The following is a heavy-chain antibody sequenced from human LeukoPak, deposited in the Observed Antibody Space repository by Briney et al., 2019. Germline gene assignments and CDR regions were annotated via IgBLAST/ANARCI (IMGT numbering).Heavy chain of an antibody. D-gene: IGHD6-19*01. J-gene: IGHJ4*02. CDR3: AVDIAVAGHFDY. CDR2: VIPIFGTA. CDR1: GDTFSSYG. Sequence: SVKVSCKASGDTFSSYGVSWVRQAPGQGLEWMGRVIPIFGTANYAQRFQGRVTITTDESTSTAYMELSSLRSEDTAVYYCAVDIAVAGHFDYWGQGTLVTVSS. V-gene: IGHV1-69*05.